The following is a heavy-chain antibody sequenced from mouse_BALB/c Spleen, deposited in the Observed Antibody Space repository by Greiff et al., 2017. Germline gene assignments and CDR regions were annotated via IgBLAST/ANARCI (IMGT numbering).Heavy chain of an antibody. V-gene: IGHV2-9*02. J-gene: IGHJ3*01. CDR1: GFSLTSYG. CDR3: AGDRY. Sequence: QVQLQQSGPGLVAPSQSLSITCNVSGFSLTSYGVHWVRQPPGQGLEWLGVIWAGGSTNYNSAHMSRLSISKDNSKSQVFLKMNSLQTDDTAMYYCAGDRYWGQGTLVTVSA. CDR2: IWAGGST.